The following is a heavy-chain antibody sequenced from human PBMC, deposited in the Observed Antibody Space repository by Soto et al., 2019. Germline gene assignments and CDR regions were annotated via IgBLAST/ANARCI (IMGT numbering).Heavy chain of an antibody. J-gene: IGHJ4*02. Sequence: SETLSLTCTVTGDSITSGGYYWSWIRQPPGKGLEWLGYIYGSGGSVSTLYNPPLKSRITRSVDTSKTQFSPNLSSVTVADTAVYFCARYQAGYFSGSDNWGQGTLVTVSS. V-gene: IGHV4-31*03. CDR1: GDSITSGGYY. CDR2: IYGSGGSVST. D-gene: IGHD2-15*01. CDR3: ARYQAGYFSGSDN.